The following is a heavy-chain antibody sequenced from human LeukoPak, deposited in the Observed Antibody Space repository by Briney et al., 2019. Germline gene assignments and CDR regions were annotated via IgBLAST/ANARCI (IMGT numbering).Heavy chain of an antibody. CDR2: IYWDDDK. Sequence: TLSLTCTVSGGSISPYYWNWIRQPPGKALEWLALIYWDDDKRYSPSLKSRLTITKDTSKNQVVLTMTNMDPVDTATYYCAHRLVAGRTKWYYFDYWGQGTLVTVSS. D-gene: IGHD6-19*01. J-gene: IGHJ4*02. CDR1: GGSISPYYWN. V-gene: IGHV2-5*08. CDR3: AHRLVAGRTKWYYFDY.